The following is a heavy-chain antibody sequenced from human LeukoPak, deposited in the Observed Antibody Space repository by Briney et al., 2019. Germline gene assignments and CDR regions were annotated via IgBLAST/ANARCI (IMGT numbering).Heavy chain of an antibody. V-gene: IGHV4-59*11. CDR3: ARGIAVAGPEDY. Sequence: SETLSLTCTVSGGSISSHYWSWIRQPPGKGLEWIGYIYYSGSTNYNPSLKSRVTISVDTSKNQFSLKLSSVTAADTAVYYCARGIAVAGPEDYWGQGTLATVSS. J-gene: IGHJ4*02. CDR1: GGSISSHY. D-gene: IGHD6-19*01. CDR2: IYYSGST.